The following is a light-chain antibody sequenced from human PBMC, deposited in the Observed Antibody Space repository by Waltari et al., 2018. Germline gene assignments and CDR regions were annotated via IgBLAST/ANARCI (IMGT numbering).Light chain of an antibody. Sequence: LTQFPATLSLSPGERASLTCRASQNVGSYLAWYQQKPGQAPRLLIYGASSRATGIPDRFSGSGSGTEFTLTISSLEPEDFAVYYCQRYSSSPYSFGQGTKVEIK. CDR3: QRYSSSPYS. J-gene: IGKJ2*03. V-gene: IGKV3-20*01. CDR1: QNVGSY. CDR2: GAS.